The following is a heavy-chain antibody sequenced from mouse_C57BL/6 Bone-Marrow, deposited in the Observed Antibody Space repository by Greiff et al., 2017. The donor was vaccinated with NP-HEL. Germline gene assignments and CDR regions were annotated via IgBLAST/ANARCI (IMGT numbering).Heavy chain of an antibody. CDR1: GYSFTDYN. CDR3: ARGGITTVVAGDY. CDR2: INPNYGTT. V-gene: IGHV1-39*01. Sequence: VHVKQSGPELVKPGASVKISCKASGYSFTDYNMNWVKQSNGKSLEWIGVINPNYGTTSYNQKFKGKATLTVDQSSSTAYMQLNSLTSEDAAVYYCARGGITTVVAGDYWGQGTTLTVSS. J-gene: IGHJ2*01. D-gene: IGHD1-1*01.